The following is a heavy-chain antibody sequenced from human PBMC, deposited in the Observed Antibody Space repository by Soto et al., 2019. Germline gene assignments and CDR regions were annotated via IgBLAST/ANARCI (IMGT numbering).Heavy chain of an antibody. CDR2: ISSSSSTI. CDR3: ARDIVATRQTYYYYGMDV. CDR1: GFTFSSYS. Sequence: EVQLVESGGGLVQPGGSLRLSCAASGFTFSSYSMNWVRQAPGKGLVWVSYISSSSSTIYYADSVKGRFTISRDNAKNSLYLQMNSLRDEDTAVYYCARDIVATRQTYYYYGMDVWGQGTTVTVSS. J-gene: IGHJ6*02. D-gene: IGHD5-12*01. V-gene: IGHV3-48*02.